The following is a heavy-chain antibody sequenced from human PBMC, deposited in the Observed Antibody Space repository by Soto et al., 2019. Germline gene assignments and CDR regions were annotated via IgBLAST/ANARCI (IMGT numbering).Heavy chain of an antibody. J-gene: IGHJ3*02. CDR2: ISSSSSYI. Sequence: PGGSLRLSCAASGFAFSSYSMNWVRQAPGKGLEWVSSISSSSSYIYYADSVKGRFTISRDNAKNSLYLQMNSLRAEDTAVYYCARVGYGSGSYPDAFDIWGQGPMVTVSS. V-gene: IGHV3-21*01. CDR3: ARVGYGSGSYPDAFDI. D-gene: IGHD3-10*01. CDR1: GFAFSSYS.